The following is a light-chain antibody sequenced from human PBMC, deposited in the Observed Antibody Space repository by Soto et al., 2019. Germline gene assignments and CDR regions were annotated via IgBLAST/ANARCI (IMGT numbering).Light chain of an antibody. CDR2: GTS. V-gene: IGKV3-20*01. J-gene: IGKJ5*01. Sequence: EIFLTQSPGTLSLSPGEGTTLSCRASESVASLAWYQQKPGQAPRLLIYGTSSRATGIPDRFSGSGSGTDFTLTISRLEPEDFAVYYCQQYGNSPITFGQGTRLEIK. CDR3: QQYGNSPIT. CDR1: ESVAS.